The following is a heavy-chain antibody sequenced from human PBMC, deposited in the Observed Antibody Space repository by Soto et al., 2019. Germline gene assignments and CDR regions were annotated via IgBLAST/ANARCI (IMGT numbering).Heavy chain of an antibody. CDR3: AKDQEEMATMGCYGY. CDR1: GFTFSSYA. Sequence: PVGSLRLSCAASGFTFSSYAMSWVRQAPGKGLEWVSAISGSGGSTYYADSVKGRFTISRDNSKNTLYLQMNSLRAEDTAVYYCAKDQEEMATMGCYGYWGQGTLVTVSS. CDR2: ISGSGGST. D-gene: IGHD2-2*01. V-gene: IGHV3-23*01. J-gene: IGHJ4*02.